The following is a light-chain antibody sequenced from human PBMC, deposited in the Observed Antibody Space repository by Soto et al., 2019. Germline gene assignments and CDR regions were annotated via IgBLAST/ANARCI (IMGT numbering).Light chain of an antibody. Sequence: QSALTQTASVSGSPGQSITISCTGTSSDVGGYNFVSWYQQHPGKAPKLIIHEVTNRPSGVSGRFSGSKSGNTAFLTISGLQAEHEAVYYYCSHSSSITWMFGGGTKLTVL. J-gene: IGLJ3*02. CDR3: CSHSSSITWM. V-gene: IGLV2-14*03. CDR2: EVT. CDR1: SSDVGGYNF.